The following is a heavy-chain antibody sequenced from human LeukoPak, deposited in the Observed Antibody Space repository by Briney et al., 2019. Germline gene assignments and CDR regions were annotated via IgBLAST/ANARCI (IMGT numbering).Heavy chain of an antibody. J-gene: IGHJ4*02. Sequence: GGSLRLSCAASGFTFSSYAMSWVRQTPGKGLEWVSAISGSGGSTYYADSVKGRFTISRDNSKNTLYLQMNSLRAEDTAVYYCAKDPPYDSSHAVARWGQGTLVTVSS. D-gene: IGHD3-22*01. V-gene: IGHV3-23*01. CDR2: ISGSGGST. CDR1: GFTFSSYA. CDR3: AKDPPYDSSHAVAR.